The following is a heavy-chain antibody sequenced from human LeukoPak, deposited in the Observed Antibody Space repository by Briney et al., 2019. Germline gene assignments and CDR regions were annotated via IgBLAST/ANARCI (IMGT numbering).Heavy chain of an antibody. D-gene: IGHD1-26*01. V-gene: IGHV1-24*01. CDR2: FDPEDGET. CDR1: GYTLTELS. CDR3: ATRVGAGWFDP. J-gene: IGHJ5*02. Sequence: ASVKVSYKVSGYTLTELSMHWVRQAAGKGVEWMGGFDPEDGETIYAQKFQGRVTMTEDTSTDTAYMELSSLRSEDTAVYYCATRVGAGWFDPWGQGTLVTVSS.